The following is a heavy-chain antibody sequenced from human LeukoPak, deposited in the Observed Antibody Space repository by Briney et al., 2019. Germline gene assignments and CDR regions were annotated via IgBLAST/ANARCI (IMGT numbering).Heavy chain of an antibody. D-gene: IGHD6-13*01. J-gene: IGHJ4*02. CDR2: ISASGANT. CDR1: GFTLSSHA. V-gene: IGHV3-23*01. Sequence: GGSLRFSCAASGFTLSSHAMAWVRQAPGKGLEWVSLISASGANTYYADSVTGRFTISRDNSMDTLYLQMNSLRAEDTAVYYCAKVAPAGTYFDSWGQGTLVTAPS. CDR3: AKVAPAGTYFDS.